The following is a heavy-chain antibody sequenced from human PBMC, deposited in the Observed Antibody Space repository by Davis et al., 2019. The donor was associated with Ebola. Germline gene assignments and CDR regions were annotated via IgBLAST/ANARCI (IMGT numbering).Heavy chain of an antibody. CDR1: RYTFTNSY. J-gene: IGHJ3*02. V-gene: IGHV1-46*03. CDR3: TTPGGQYSGYAVFDI. D-gene: IGHD5-12*01. Sequence: ASVTVSRMASRYTFTNSYMHLLRQPPGPPLEWLGMLNPNDGRTIYAQKIQGRVTVTRETSTTTVYMDLSSLRSEDTALYYYTTPGGQYSGYAVFDIWVQGTLVTVSS. CDR2: LNPNDGRT.